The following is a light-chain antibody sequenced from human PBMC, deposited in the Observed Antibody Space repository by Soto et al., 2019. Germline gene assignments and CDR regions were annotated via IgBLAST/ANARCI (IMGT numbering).Light chain of an antibody. CDR2: GTS. V-gene: IGKV3-20*01. Sequence: EIVLTQSPGTLSLSPGERATLSCRASQSVSSSYLVWYQQRPGQHPRLLIYGTSNRAAGIPDRFTGTGSGTDFTLTIYRLEPEDSAVYYCQQYGSSALTFGGGTKV. CDR3: QQYGSSALT. J-gene: IGKJ4*01. CDR1: QSVSSSY.